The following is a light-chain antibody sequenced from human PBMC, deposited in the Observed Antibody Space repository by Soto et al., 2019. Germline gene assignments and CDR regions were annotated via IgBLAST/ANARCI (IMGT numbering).Light chain of an antibody. CDR2: DAS. Sequence: DIQMTQSPSSLSASVGDRVTITCQTSKDISNYLNWYQQKSGKAPELLIYDASNLETGVPSRFSGSGSGTDFTFTISSLQPEDIATYYCQQYDNLPLTFGGGTKVAIK. CDR1: KDISNY. J-gene: IGKJ4*01. V-gene: IGKV1-33*01. CDR3: QQYDNLPLT.